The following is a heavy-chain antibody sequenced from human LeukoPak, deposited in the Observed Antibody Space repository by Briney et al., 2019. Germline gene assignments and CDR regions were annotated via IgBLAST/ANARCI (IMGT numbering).Heavy chain of an antibody. D-gene: IGHD6-13*01. Sequence: GGSLRLSCAASGYTFTSYAMHWVRQAPGQRLEWMGWINAGNGNTKYSQKFQGRVTITRDTSASTAYMELSSLRSEDTAVYYCVRIAAAAIFDYWGQGTLVTVSS. CDR2: INAGNGNT. CDR1: GYTFTSYA. V-gene: IGHV1-3*01. CDR3: VRIAAAAIFDY. J-gene: IGHJ4*02.